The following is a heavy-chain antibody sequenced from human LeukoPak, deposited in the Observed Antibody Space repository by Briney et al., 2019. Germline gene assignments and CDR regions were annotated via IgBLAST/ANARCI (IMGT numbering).Heavy chain of an antibody. D-gene: IGHD5-12*01. V-gene: IGHV4-59*12. CDR2: IYYTGST. J-gene: IGHJ4*02. CDR3: ARVGYSGYDYRGYFDY. Sequence: SETLSLTCTVSGGSISTYYWSWIRQPPGKGLEWIGYIYYTGSTNYNPSLKSRVTISVDTSKNQFSLKLSPVTAADTAVYYCARVGYSGYDYRGYFDYWGQGTLVTVSS. CDR1: GGSISTYY.